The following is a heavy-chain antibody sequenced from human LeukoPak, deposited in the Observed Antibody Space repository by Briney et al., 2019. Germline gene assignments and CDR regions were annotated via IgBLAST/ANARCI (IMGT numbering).Heavy chain of an antibody. V-gene: IGHV4-38-2*02. Sequence: SETLSLTCTVSGYSISSGYYWGWIRQPPGKGLEWIGSIYHSGSTYYNPSLTSRVTISVDTSKNQFSLKLSSVTAADTAVYYCARHKDYYYSYMDVWGKGTTVTISS. CDR2: IYHSGST. CDR3: ARHKDYYYSYMDV. CDR1: GYSISSGYY. J-gene: IGHJ6*03.